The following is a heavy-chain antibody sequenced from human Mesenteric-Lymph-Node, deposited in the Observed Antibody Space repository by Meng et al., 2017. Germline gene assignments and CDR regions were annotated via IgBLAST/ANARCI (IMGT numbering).Heavy chain of an antibody. V-gene: IGHV4-34*12. Sequence: QVQIQQWGAGLLKPSETLSLTCAVYGGSFSGYYWNWIRQPPGKGLEWIGSVVYSGTTYYTSSLKSRVSISEDTSKNQFSLKLSSVTAADTAVYYCARHHHSPTFDYWGQGTLVTVSS. D-gene: IGHD1-14*01. CDR2: VVYSGTT. CDR3: ARHHHSPTFDY. J-gene: IGHJ4*02. CDR1: GGSFSGYY.